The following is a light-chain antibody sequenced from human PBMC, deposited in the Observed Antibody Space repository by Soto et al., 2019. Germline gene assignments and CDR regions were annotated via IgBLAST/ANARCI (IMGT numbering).Light chain of an antibody. Sequence: EIVMTQSPATLSVSPGERATLSCRASQSVSSNLAWYQQKPGQAPRLLIYGASTRATGIPARFSGSGSGTEFTLTISSLQSEDFAVYYGQQYNNWPPRDAFGQGTKVEIK. CDR3: QQYNNWPPRDA. CDR1: QSVSSN. J-gene: IGKJ1*01. V-gene: IGKV3-15*01. CDR2: GAS.